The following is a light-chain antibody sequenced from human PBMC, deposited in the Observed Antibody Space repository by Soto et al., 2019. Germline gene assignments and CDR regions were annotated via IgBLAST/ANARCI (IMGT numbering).Light chain of an antibody. J-gene: IGKJ2*01. CDR2: GAS. Sequence: PGERATLSCRASQSVSSNFLAWYQQKPGQAPRLLIYGASSRATGIPDRFSGSESGTDFTLTISRLEPEDFAVYYCQEYGSSPPTFGQRTKLEIK. V-gene: IGKV3-20*01. CDR1: QSVSSNF. CDR3: QEYGSSPPT.